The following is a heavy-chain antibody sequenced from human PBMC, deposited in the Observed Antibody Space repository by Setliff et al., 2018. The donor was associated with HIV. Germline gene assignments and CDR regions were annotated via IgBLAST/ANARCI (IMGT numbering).Heavy chain of an antibody. CDR2: VSSSSTHI. CDR1: GFTFSNYI. Sequence: GGSLRLSCAASGFTFSNYIMNWVRQAPGKGLEWVSSVSSSSTHIYYADSVKGRFTISRDNAKNSLYLQMNSLRAEDTAVYYCTRDYRFDWNYVMDVWGKGTTVTVSS. CDR3: TRDYRFDWNYVMDV. D-gene: IGHD3-9*01. J-gene: IGHJ6*03. V-gene: IGHV3-21*01.